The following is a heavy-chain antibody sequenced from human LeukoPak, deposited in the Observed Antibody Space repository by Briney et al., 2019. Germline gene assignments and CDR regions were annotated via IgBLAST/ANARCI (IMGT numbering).Heavy chain of an antibody. Sequence: SVKVSCRASGGTFSSYAISWVRQAPGQGLEWMGRIIPIFGTANYAQKLQGRVTITTDESTSTAYMELSSLRSEDTAVYYCARGYYDSSGYYDDFGFDYWGQGTLVTVSS. CDR2: IIPIFGTA. J-gene: IGHJ4*02. CDR1: GGTFSSYA. D-gene: IGHD3-22*01. CDR3: ARGYYDSSGYYDDFGFDY. V-gene: IGHV1-69*05.